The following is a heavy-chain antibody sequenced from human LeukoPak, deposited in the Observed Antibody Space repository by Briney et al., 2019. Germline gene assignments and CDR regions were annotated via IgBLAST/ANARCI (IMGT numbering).Heavy chain of an antibody. J-gene: IGHJ4*02. Sequence: AGGSLRLSCAASGFTFSDYWMHWVRQAPGKGLVWVSRINSDGSSTTYADSVKGRFTISRDNAKNTLYLQMNSLRVEDTAVYYCSRVFIAAAGRALDSWGQGTLVTVSS. CDR1: GFTFSDYW. CDR2: INSDGSST. V-gene: IGHV3-74*01. CDR3: SRVFIAAAGRALDS. D-gene: IGHD6-13*01.